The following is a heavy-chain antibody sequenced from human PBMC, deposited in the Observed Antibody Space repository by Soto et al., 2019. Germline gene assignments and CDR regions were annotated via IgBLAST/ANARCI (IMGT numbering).Heavy chain of an antibody. D-gene: IGHD3-22*01. J-gene: IGHJ4*02. Sequence: SETLSLTCAVYGGSFSGYYWSWIRQPPGKGLEWIGEINHSGSTNYNPSLKRRVTISVDTSKNQFSLKLSSVTAADTAVYYCARPHTGDSSGYYFDYWGQGSLVTVSS. CDR2: INHSGST. CDR3: ARPHTGDSSGYYFDY. CDR1: GGSFSGYY. V-gene: IGHV4-34*01.